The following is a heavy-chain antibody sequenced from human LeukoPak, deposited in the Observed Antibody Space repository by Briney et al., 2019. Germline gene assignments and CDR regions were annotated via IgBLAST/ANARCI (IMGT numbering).Heavy chain of an antibody. Sequence: PGGSLRLSCVASGFTFSSSVMSWVRQAPGKGLEWVSLISGSGGSTYYADSVKGRFTISRDNSKNTLYLQMNSLRAEATAVYYCAKSGATGHYFDYWGQGTLVTVSS. CDR1: GFTFSSSV. CDR3: AKSGATGHYFDY. D-gene: IGHD1-1*01. V-gene: IGHV3-23*01. J-gene: IGHJ4*02. CDR2: ISGSGGST.